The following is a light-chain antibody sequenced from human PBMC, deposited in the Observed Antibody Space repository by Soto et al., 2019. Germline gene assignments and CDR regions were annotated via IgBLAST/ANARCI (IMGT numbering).Light chain of an antibody. V-gene: IGLV1-44*01. J-gene: IGLJ2*01. CDR2: GNN. Sequence: QSVLTQSPSASGTPGQRVTISCSGSSSNIGSNSVNWYQQLPGTAPKLLMDGNNQRPSGVPDRFSGSKSGTSASLAISGLQSEDEADYDCAAWEGSLNAVVFGGGTKLTVL. CDR1: SSNIGSNS. CDR3: AAWEGSLNAVV.